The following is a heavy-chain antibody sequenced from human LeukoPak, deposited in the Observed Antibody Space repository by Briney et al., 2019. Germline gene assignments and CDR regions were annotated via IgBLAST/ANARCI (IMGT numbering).Heavy chain of an antibody. D-gene: IGHD3-10*01. J-gene: IGHJ3*02. CDR2: INHSGST. V-gene: IGHV4-34*01. CDR1: GGSFSGYY. Sequence: SETLSLTCAVYGGSFSGYYWSWIRQPPGKGLEWIGEINHSGSTNYNPSLKSRVTISVDTSKNQFSLKLSSVTAADTAVYYCARRGVITMVRGVMRFAFDIWGQGTMVTVSS. CDR3: ARRGVITMVRGVMRFAFDI.